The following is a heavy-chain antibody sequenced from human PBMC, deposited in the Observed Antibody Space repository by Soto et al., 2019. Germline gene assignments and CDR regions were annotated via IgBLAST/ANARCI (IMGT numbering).Heavy chain of an antibody. V-gene: IGHV1-2*02. Sequence: ASVKVSCKASGYTFTGYYVHWLRQSPGQGLEWMGWINPNSGDTYLAQRFQGRVTMNRDTSIGTAYMELRGLTSDDTAEYYCAKGGAIVAAGTRVYLYNAMDVWGQGTTVTVSS. D-gene: IGHD1-26*01. CDR2: INPNSGDT. J-gene: IGHJ6*02. CDR1: GYTFTGYY. CDR3: AKGGAIVAAGTRVYLYNAMDV.